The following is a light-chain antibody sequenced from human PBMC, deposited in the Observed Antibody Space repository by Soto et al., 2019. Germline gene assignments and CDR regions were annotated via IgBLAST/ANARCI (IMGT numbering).Light chain of an antibody. CDR3: QQYGSSLIT. CDR1: QSVSSNY. CDR2: GAS. J-gene: IGKJ5*01. V-gene: IGKV3-20*01. Sequence: EIVLTQSPGTLSLSPGERATLSCRASQSVSSNYLAWYQQKPGQAPRLLIYGASRRATGIPDRFSGSGSGTDFTLTINRLEPEDFAVYYCQQYGSSLITFGQGTRLE.